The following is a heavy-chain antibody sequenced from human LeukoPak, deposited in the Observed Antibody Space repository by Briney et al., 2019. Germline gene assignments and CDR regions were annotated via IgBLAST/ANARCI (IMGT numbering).Heavy chain of an antibody. J-gene: IGHJ6*03. D-gene: IGHD4-17*01. CDR1: GGTFSSYA. V-gene: IGHV1-69*13. CDR2: IIPIFGTA. CDR3: ARDTTVTTPYYYYYYYMDV. Sequence: SVKVSCRASGGTFSSYAISWVRQAPGQGLEWMGGIIPIFGTANYAQKFQGRVTITADESTSTAYMELSSLRSDDTAVYYCARDTTVTTPYYYYYYYMDVWGKGTTVTVSS.